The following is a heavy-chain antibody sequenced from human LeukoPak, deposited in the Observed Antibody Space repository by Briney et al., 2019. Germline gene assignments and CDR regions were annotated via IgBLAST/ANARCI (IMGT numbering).Heavy chain of an antibody. D-gene: IGHD3-3*01. CDR3: TRPSSEDLEWLFPASFDY. CDR2: IRSKANSYAT. Sequence: GGSLRLSCAASGFTFSGSAMHWVRQASGKGLEWVGRIRSKANSYATAYAASVKGRFTISRDDSKNTAYLQMNSLKTEDTAVYYCTRPSSEDLEWLFPASFDYWGQGTLVTVSS. CDR1: GFTFSGSA. J-gene: IGHJ4*02. V-gene: IGHV3-73*01.